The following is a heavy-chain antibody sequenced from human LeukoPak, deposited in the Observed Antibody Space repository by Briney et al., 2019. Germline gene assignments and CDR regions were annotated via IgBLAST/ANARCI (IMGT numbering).Heavy chain of an antibody. V-gene: IGHV4-59*12. Sequence: SETLSLACTVSGGSISSYYWSWIRQPPGKGLEWIGYIYYSGSTNYNPSLKSRVTISVDTSKNQFSLKLSSVTAADTAVYSCARGREYDSSGYYYALGPFDPWGQGTLVTVSS. CDR2: IYYSGST. CDR1: GGSISSYY. CDR3: ARGREYDSSGYYYALGPFDP. J-gene: IGHJ5*02. D-gene: IGHD3-22*01.